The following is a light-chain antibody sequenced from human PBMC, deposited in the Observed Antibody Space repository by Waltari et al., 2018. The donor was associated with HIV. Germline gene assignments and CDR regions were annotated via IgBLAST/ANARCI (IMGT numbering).Light chain of an antibody. CDR3: QQYDTSPPGFI. CDR1: QSVSSHY. V-gene: IGKV3-20*01. CDR2: GAS. J-gene: IGKJ3*01. Sequence: ELVLTQSPGTLSLSPGERVTLSCRASQSVSSHYLAWYQQKPGQAPRLLIFGASSRATGIPDRFSGSGSGTDFTLTISRLEPEDFAVYYCQQYDTSPPGFIFGPGTKVDLK.